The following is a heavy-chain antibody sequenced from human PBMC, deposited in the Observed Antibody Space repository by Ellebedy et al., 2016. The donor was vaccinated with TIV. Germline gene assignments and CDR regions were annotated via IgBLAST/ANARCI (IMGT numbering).Heavy chain of an antibody. CDR2: ITTSGVSV. CDR3: AKGLTGDRGGWGWYFDL. Sequence: GESLKISCAASGFTFSSYAMSWVRQAPGKGLEWVSGITTSGVSVYSGDSVKGRFSISRDTSKNTLSLQMNSLRVEDTAVYYCAKGLTGDRGGWGWYFDLWGRGTLVTVSS. V-gene: IGHV3-23*01. D-gene: IGHD7-27*01. J-gene: IGHJ2*01. CDR1: GFTFSSYA.